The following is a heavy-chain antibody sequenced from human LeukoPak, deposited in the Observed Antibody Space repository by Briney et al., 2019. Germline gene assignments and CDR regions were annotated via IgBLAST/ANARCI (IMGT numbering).Heavy chain of an antibody. D-gene: IGHD1-7*01. CDR3: AKSRSLELQYFDT. CDR1: GGSISGYY. V-gene: IGHV4-59*01. Sequence: SETLSLTCTVSGGSISGYYWDWIRQSPEKGLEWIGYIYHSGTINFNPSLKARVTMSIDTSKNQFSLKLSSVTAADTAVYYCAKSRSLELQYFDTWGQGTLATVSS. J-gene: IGHJ4*02. CDR2: IYHSGTI.